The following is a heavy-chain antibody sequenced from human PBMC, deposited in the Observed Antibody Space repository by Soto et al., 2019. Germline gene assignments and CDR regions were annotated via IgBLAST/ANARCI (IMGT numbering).Heavy chain of an antibody. V-gene: IGHV4-31*03. CDR3: ERVSDRHIDHVWGAPGAFEI. J-gene: IGHJ3*02. CDR1: GGSISSGGYY. CDR2: IYYSGST. D-gene: IGHD3-16*01. Sequence: SETLSLTCTVSGGSISSGGYYWSWIRQHPGKGLEWIGYIYYSGSTYYNPSLKSRVTISVDTSKNQFSLKLSSVTAADTAVYYCERVSDRHIDHVWGAPGAFEIWGQGPMATVS.